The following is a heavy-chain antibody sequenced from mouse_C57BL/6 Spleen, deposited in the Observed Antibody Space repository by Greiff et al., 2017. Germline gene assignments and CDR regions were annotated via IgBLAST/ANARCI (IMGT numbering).Heavy chain of an antibody. V-gene: IGHV1-80*01. J-gene: IGHJ2*01. D-gene: IGHD3-3*01. CDR1: GYAFSSYW. Sequence: QVQLKESGAELVKPGASVKISCKASGYAFSSYWMNWVKQRPGKGLEWIGQIYPGDGDTNYNGKFKGKATLTADKSSSTAYMQLSSLTSEDSAVYFCAREGEKGTFDYWGQGTTLTVSS. CDR3: AREGEKGTFDY. CDR2: IYPGDGDT.